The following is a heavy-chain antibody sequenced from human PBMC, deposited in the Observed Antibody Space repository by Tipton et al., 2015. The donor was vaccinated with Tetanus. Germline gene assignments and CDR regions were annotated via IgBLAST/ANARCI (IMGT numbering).Heavy chain of an antibody. D-gene: IGHD6-13*01. J-gene: IGHJ3*02. CDR2: IVPITGTA. CDR1: GATFNIHN. CDR3: AGEGQQLVQDAFDM. Sequence: QSGPEVKKPGSSVKVSCMASGATFNIHNVGWLRQAPGHGLEYLGGIVPITGTADYAPQFYDSLMISADASTNTVYMELSSLRSADTAVYYCAGEGQQLVQDAFDMWGQGTRVTVSS. V-gene: IGHV1-69*01.